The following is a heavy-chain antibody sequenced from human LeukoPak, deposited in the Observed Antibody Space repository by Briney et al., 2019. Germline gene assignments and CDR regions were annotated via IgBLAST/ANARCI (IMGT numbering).Heavy chain of an antibody. Sequence: SETLSLTCTVSGYSISSGYYLGWIRQPPGKGLEWIGSIYHSGSTYYNPSLKSRVTISVDTSKNQFSLKLSSVTAADTAVYYCARAGSYYFDYWGQGTLVTVSS. CDR1: GYSISSGYY. CDR3: ARAGSYYFDY. CDR2: IYHSGST. J-gene: IGHJ4*02. D-gene: IGHD1-26*01. V-gene: IGHV4-38-2*02.